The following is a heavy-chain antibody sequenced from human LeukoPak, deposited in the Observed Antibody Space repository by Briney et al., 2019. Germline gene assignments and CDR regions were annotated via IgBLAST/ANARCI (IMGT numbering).Heavy chain of an antibody. CDR1: GNNSDDYG. V-gene: IGHV3-20*04. J-gene: IGHJ4*02. CDR3: ARDLSSSWYSLGY. D-gene: IGHD6-13*01. CDR2: INWDGGAT. Sequence: GGSLRLSCTDSGNNSDDYGMSWVRQGPRGGLEWVAGINWDGGATAYADSVKGRFTITRDHAKNSLLLQMKSLRAEDTGLYFCARDLSSSWYSLGYWGQGILVTVSS.